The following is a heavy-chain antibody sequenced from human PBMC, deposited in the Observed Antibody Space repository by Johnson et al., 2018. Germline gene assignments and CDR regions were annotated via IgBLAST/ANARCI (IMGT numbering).Heavy chain of an antibody. CDR2: IASDSSTI. CDR1: GIIFSSYS. Sequence: QLVQSGGGWVQPGGSLRLSCEASGIIFSSYSINWVRQAPGKGLDWVAYIASDSSTILYGDSVRGRFTISRDKAKNSAYLQMNNLRDEDTAVYYFVGDMDTSYDSRHGELWGQGTLVTVSS. CDR3: VGDMDTSYDSRHGEL. J-gene: IGHJ4*02. D-gene: IGHD2/OR15-2a*01. V-gene: IGHV3-48*02.